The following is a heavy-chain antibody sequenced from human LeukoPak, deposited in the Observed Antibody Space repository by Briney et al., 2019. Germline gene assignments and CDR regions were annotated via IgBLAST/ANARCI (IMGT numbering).Heavy chain of an antibody. CDR3: ARVGLYYDFWSGYYTTNDAFDI. V-gene: IGHV3-7*01. J-gene: IGHJ3*02. Sequence: PGGSLRLSCVASGFSFNDYWMSWVRLAPGKGLEWVANIKEDASEKYYVDSVKGRFTISRDRARNSLSLQMNSLRAEDTAVYYCARVGLYYDFWSGYYTTNDAFDIWGQGTMVTVSS. CDR2: IKEDASEK. CDR1: GFSFNDYW. D-gene: IGHD3-3*01.